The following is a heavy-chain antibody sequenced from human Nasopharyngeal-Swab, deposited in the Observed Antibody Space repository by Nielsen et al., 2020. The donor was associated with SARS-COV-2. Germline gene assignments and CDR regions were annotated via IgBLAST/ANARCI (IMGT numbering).Heavy chain of an antibody. J-gene: IGHJ3*02. Sequence: GESLKISCAASGFTFSSYWMSWVRQAPGKGLEWVANIKQDGGEKYYVDSVKGRFTISRDNAKNSLYLQMNSLRAEDTAVYYCSRIAAAGTNAFDIWGQGTMVTVSS. D-gene: IGHD6-13*01. CDR2: IKQDGGEK. V-gene: IGHV3-7*05. CDR1: GFTFSSYW. CDR3: SRIAAAGTNAFDI.